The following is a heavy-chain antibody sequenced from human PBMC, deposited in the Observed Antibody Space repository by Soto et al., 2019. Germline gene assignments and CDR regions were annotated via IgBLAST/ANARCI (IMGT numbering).Heavy chain of an antibody. CDR3: AKVNSIVGDGDHDY. V-gene: IGHV3-23*01. CDR1: GFIFTTYA. J-gene: IGHJ4*02. CDR2: ISSSGDIP. D-gene: IGHD4-17*01. Sequence: EVQLLESGGGLVQPGGSLRLSCAASGFIFTTYAMSWVRQPPGKGLEWVSGISSSGDIPYYADSVKGRFTISRDQSKKTVYLQMNSLRAEDTALYYCAKVNSIVGDGDHDYWGQGTLVSVSS.